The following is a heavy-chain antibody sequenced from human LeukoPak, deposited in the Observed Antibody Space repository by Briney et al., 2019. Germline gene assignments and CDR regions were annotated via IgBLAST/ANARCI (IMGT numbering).Heavy chain of an antibody. J-gene: IGHJ3*02. D-gene: IGHD3-9*01. CDR3: VRGFDGHNAFDI. CDR2: IYYSGST. CDR1: GGSISSYY. Sequence: SETLSLTCTVSGGSISSYYWSWIRQPPGKGLEWIGSIYYSGSTYYNPSLKSRVTISVDTSKNQFSLKLSSVTAADTAVYRCVRGFDGHNAFDIWGQGTMVTVSS. V-gene: IGHV4-59*05.